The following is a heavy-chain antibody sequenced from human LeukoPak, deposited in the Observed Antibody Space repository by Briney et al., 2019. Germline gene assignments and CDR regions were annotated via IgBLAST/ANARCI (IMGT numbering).Heavy chain of an antibody. CDR1: GFTFSSYV. J-gene: IGHJ6*02. CDR2: ISSSSSYI. D-gene: IGHD3-3*01. V-gene: IGHV3-21*01. Sequence: GGSLRLSCETAGFTFSSYVMHWVRRTPGKGLEWVSSISSSSSYIYYADSVKGRFTISRDNAKNSLYLQMNSLRAEDTAVYYCAREGGYDFWSGPGMDVWGQGTTVTVSS. CDR3: AREGGYDFWSGPGMDV.